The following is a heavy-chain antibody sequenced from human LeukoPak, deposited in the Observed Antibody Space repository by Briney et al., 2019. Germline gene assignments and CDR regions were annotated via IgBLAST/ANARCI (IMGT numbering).Heavy chain of an antibody. Sequence: GGSLRLSCAASGFTVSNNYMSWVRQAPGKGLEWVSVIYSGGSTYYTDSVKGRFTISRDNSKNTLYLQMNSLRAEDTAVYYCAKRTSGSSWYSSDYWGQGTLVTVSS. D-gene: IGHD6-13*01. CDR3: AKRTSGSSWYSSDY. CDR2: IYSGGST. J-gene: IGHJ4*02. V-gene: IGHV3-53*01. CDR1: GFTVSNNY.